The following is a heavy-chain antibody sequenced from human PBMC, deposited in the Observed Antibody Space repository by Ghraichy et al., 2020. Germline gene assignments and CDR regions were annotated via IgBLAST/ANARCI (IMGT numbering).Heavy chain of an antibody. Sequence: SETLSLTCTVSGDSITNSDYYWGWFRQPPGKGLEYLASIYYTGTTYHNPSLKSRITVSVDTSKNQISLKMSSVTAADTAVYYCTRAYYNYWSGPPDSWGQGTLVTVCS. CDR2: IYYTGTT. D-gene: IGHD3-3*01. CDR1: GDSITNSDYY. V-gene: IGHV4-39*01. CDR3: TRAYYNYWSGPPDS. J-gene: IGHJ4*02.